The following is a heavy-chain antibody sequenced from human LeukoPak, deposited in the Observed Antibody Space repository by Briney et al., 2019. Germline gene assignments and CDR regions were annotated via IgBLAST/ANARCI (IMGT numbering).Heavy chain of an antibody. CDR2: ISYDGSNK. Sequence: GGSLRLSCAASGFTFSSYVMYWVRQAPGKGLEWEAVISYDGSNKYYADSVKGRFTISRDNSKNTLYLQMNSLRTEDTAVYYCARDCDTSGYYYCGMDVWGQGTTVAVSS. J-gene: IGHJ6*02. CDR3: ARDCDTSGYYYCGMDV. D-gene: IGHD3-22*01. CDR1: GFTFSSYV. V-gene: IGHV3-30-3*01.